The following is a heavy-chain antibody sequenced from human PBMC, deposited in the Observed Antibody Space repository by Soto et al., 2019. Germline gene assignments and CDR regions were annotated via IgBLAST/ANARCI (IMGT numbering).Heavy chain of an antibody. J-gene: IGHJ5*02. D-gene: IGHD3-3*01. CDR1: GYTLTELS. V-gene: IGHV1-24*01. Sequence: GASVKVSCKVSGYTLTELSMHWVRQAPGKGLEWMGGFDPEDGETIYAQKFQGRVTMTEDTSTDTAYMELSSLRSEDTAVYYCARGQWDYDFWSGYHTSAWFDPWGQGTLVTVSS. CDR3: ARGQWDYDFWSGYHTSAWFDP. CDR2: FDPEDGET.